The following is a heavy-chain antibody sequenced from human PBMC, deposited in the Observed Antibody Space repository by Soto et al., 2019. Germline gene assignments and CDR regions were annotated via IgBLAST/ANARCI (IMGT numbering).Heavy chain of an antibody. CDR1: GFTFSSYA. J-gene: IGHJ6*02. Sequence: QVQLVESGGGVVQPGRSLRLSCAASGFTFSSYAMHWVRQAPGKGLEWVAVISYDGSNKYYADSVKGRFTISRDNSKSTLYLQMNSLRAEDTAVYYCARDGFSGGVVVITYYYYYGMDVWGQGTTVTVSS. V-gene: IGHV3-30-3*01. D-gene: IGHD3-22*01. CDR3: ARDGFSGGVVVITYYYYYGMDV. CDR2: ISYDGSNK.